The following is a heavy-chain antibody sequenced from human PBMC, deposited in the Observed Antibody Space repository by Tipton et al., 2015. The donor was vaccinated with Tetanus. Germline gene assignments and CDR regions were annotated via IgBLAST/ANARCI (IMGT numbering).Heavy chain of an antibody. V-gene: IGHV6-1*01. CDR3: ARETRITALRSFDY. Sequence: GLVKPSETLSLTCVISGDNVSTDTAAWNWIRQSPSRGLEWLGRTYFKSRWYKEYAATVDRRVSISADASKNQFSLQANSVTLEDAAVYYCARETRITALRSFDYWARGTLVTVSS. CDR2: TYFKSRWYK. D-gene: IGHD3-16*01. J-gene: IGHJ4*02. CDR1: GDNVSTDTAA.